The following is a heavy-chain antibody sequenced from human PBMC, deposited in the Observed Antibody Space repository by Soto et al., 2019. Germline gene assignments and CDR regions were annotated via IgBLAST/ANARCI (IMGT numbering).Heavy chain of an antibody. J-gene: IGHJ4*02. CDR1: GGTLSSFINYP. CDR2: IVPNVGTV. CDR3: ARRDTTGFLPYFVK. V-gene: IGHV1-69*06. D-gene: IGHD3-9*01. Sequence: ASVKVSCKASGGTLSSFINYPINWVRQAPGQGLEWMGGIVPNVGTVNYAQKFQGRVTITADKSTGTAYMEVSSLRSEDTALYYCARRDTTGFLPYFVKWGQGTLVTVSS.